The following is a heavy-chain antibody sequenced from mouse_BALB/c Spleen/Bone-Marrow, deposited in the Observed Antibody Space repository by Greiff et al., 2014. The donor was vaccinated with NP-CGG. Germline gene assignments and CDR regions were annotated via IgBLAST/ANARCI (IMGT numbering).Heavy chain of an antibody. CDR2: IYPGDGYT. D-gene: IGHD4-1*01. Sequence: VQRVESGPELVKPGASVKMSCKASGYTFTSYYIHWLKQRPGQGLEWIGWIYPGDGYTKYNEKFKGKTTLTADKSSSTAYMLLSSLTSEDSAIYFCAGNWEWFAYWGQGTLVTVSA. CDR1: GYTFTSYY. J-gene: IGHJ3*01. CDR3: AGNWEWFAY. V-gene: IGHV1S56*01.